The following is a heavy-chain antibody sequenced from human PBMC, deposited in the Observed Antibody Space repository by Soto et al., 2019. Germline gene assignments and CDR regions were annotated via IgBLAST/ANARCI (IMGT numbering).Heavy chain of an antibody. Sequence: QVQLVESGGGVVQPGRSLRLSCAASGFTFSSYGMHWVRQAPGKGLEWVAVIWYDGSNKYYADSVKGRFTISRDNSKITLFLQMNSLRAEDTAVYYCARAGYCSGGSCYSPVSGVDYWGQGTLVTVSS. CDR1: GFTFSSYG. J-gene: IGHJ4*02. D-gene: IGHD2-15*01. CDR2: IWYDGSNK. V-gene: IGHV3-33*01. CDR3: ARAGYCSGGSCYSPVSGVDY.